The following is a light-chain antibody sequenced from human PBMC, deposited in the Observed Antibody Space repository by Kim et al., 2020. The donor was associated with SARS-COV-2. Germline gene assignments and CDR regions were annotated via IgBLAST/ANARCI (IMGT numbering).Light chain of an antibody. CDR2: LGS. CDR3: MQALQTPDT. Sequence: PASISCRSSQSLLHSNGYNYLDWYLQKPGQSPQLLIYLGSSRASGVPDRFTGSGSGTDFMLKISRVEAEDVGVYYCMQALQTPDTFGQGTKLEI. V-gene: IGKV2-28*01. J-gene: IGKJ2*01. CDR1: QSLLHSNGYNY.